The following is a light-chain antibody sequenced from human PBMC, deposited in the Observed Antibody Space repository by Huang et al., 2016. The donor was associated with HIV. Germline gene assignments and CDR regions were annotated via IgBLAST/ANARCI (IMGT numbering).Light chain of an antibody. CDR2: GVS. CDR1: QGINTW. Sequence: DIQMTQSPSSVSAPVGDRVTITCRASQGINTWLAWYQQKPGKAPKLLIYGVSNLQSGVPSRFSGSGSETDFTLTISSLQPEDFATYYCQQANIFPLTFGGGTKVQSK. V-gene: IGKV1-12*01. CDR3: QQANIFPLT. J-gene: IGKJ4*01.